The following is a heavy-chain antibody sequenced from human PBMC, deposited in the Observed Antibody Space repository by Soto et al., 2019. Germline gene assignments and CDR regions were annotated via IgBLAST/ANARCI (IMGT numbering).Heavy chain of an antibody. CDR3: ARGGTYYYGSGSYYYHYGMDV. J-gene: IGHJ6*02. Sequence: PSETLSLTCTVSGGSISSGAYYWSWIRQPPGKGLEWIGYIYYSGKSTYYNPSLKRRVTIAVDTSKSQFSLKLSSVTAADTAVYYCARGGTYYYGSGSYYYHYGMDVWGQGTTVTVSS. V-gene: IGHV4-30-4*01. CDR1: GGSISSGAYY. CDR2: IYYSGKST. D-gene: IGHD3-10*01.